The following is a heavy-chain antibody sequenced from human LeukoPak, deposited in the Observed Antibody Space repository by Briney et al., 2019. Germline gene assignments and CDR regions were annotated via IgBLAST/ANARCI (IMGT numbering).Heavy chain of an antibody. CDR2: IIPIFGTA. D-gene: IGHD1-1*01. Sequence: SVKVSCKASGGTFSSYAISWVRQAPGQGLEWMGGIIPIFGTANYAQKFQGRVTITADESTSTAHMELSSLRSEDTAVYYCARDRALIETGVWGAHLDYWGQGTLVTVSS. CDR1: GGTFSSYA. J-gene: IGHJ4*02. V-gene: IGHV1-69*13. CDR3: ARDRALIETGVWGAHLDY.